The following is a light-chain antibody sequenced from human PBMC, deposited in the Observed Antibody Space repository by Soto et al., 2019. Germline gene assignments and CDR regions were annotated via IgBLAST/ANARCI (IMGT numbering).Light chain of an antibody. CDR2: TAT. CDR3: QQLNTYTPWT. Sequence: DIQLTQSPSFLSASVGDRVTITCRVSQDISTSLAWYQQKPGKAPKLLIYTATTLQTGVPSRFSGRGSGTEFTLPISSLQPEDFETYFCQQLNTYTPWTFGQGTKVDI. CDR1: QDISTS. J-gene: IGKJ1*01. V-gene: IGKV1-9*01.